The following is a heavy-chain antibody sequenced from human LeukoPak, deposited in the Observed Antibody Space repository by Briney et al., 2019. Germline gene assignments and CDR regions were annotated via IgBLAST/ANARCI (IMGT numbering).Heavy chain of an antibody. V-gene: IGHV3-30*18. CDR3: AKDNFDY. Sequence: GGPLRLSCAASGFTFSSYGMHWVRQAPGKGLEWVAVISYDGSNKYYADSVKGRFTISRDNSKNTLYLQMNSLRAEGTAVYYCAKDNFDYWGQGTLVTVSS. CDR1: GFTFSSYG. CDR2: ISYDGSNK. J-gene: IGHJ4*02.